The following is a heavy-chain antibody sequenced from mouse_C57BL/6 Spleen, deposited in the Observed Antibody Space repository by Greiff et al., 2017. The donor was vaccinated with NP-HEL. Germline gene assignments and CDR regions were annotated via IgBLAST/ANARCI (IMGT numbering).Heavy chain of an antibody. Sequence: QVQLQQPGAELVRPGSSVKLSCKASGYTFTSYWMHWVKQRPIQGLEWIGNIDPSDSETHYNQKFKDKATLTVDTSSNTAYLQLSSLTSEDTAVYYGARDYGRGWYFDVWGTGTTVTVSS. V-gene: IGHV1-52*01. D-gene: IGHD1-1*01. J-gene: IGHJ1*03. CDR2: IDPSDSET. CDR1: GYTFTSYW. CDR3: ARDYGRGWYFDV.